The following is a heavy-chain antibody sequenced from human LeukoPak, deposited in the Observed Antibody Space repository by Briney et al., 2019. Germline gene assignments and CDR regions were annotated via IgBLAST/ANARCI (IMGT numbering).Heavy chain of an antibody. J-gene: IGHJ4*02. CDR3: ARALAAAAGRRAAMMGD. Sequence: ASVKVSCNASGYTFTSYYMHWVRQAPGQGLEWMGIINPSGGSTNDAQKFQGRVTMTRDMSTSTVYMELSSLRSEDTAVYYCARALAAAAGRRAAMMGDWGQGTLVTVSS. D-gene: IGHD6-13*01. CDR2: INPSGGST. V-gene: IGHV1-46*01. CDR1: GYTFTSYY.